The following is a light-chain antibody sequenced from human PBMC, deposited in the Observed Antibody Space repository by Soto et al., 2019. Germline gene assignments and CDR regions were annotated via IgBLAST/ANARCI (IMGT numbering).Light chain of an antibody. CDR1: QSVSSSY. CDR2: GAS. V-gene: IGKV3-20*01. J-gene: IGKJ1*01. Sequence: EIVLTQSPGTLSLSPGERATLSCRASQSVSSSYLAWYQHKPGQAPRPLIYGASSRATGIPDRFSGSGSGTDFTLTITTLEPEDFAVYYCQQYGSSPRTFGQGTKVEIK. CDR3: QQYGSSPRT.